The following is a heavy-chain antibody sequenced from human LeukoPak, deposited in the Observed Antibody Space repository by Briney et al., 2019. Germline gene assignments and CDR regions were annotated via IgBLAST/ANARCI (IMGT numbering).Heavy chain of an antibody. Sequence: SETLSLACTVSGYSISSGYYWSWIRQPAGKGLEWIGRIYTSGSTNYNPSLKSRVTISVDTSKNQFSLKLSSVTAADTAVYYCASFYCSGGSCYQYFSYYYMDVWGKGTTVTISS. CDR2: IYTSGST. CDR3: ASFYCSGGSCYQYFSYYYMDV. CDR1: GYSISSGYY. J-gene: IGHJ6*03. D-gene: IGHD2-15*01. V-gene: IGHV4-61*02.